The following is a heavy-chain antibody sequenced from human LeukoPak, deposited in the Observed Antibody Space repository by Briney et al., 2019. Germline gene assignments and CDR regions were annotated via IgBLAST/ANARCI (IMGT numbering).Heavy chain of an antibody. CDR1: GFTFSSYG. Sequence: GGSLRLSCAASGFTFSSYGMHWVRQAPGKGLEWVAVIWYDGSNKYYADSVKGRFTISRDNSKNTLYLQMNSLRAEDTAVYYCARDSRDYYDSSDPWGQGTLVTVSS. D-gene: IGHD3-22*01. J-gene: IGHJ5*02. CDR2: IWYDGSNK. V-gene: IGHV3-33*01. CDR3: ARDSRDYYDSSDP.